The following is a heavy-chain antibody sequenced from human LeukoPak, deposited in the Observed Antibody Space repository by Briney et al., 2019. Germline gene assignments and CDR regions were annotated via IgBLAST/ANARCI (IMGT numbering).Heavy chain of an antibody. V-gene: IGHV3-30*03. J-gene: IGHJ6*02. CDR1: GFTFSSYG. D-gene: IGHD2-2*01. CDR2: ISYDGSNK. CDR3: AREGYCSSTSCYPARRWYGMDV. Sequence: PGGSLRLSCAASGFTFSSYGMHWVRQAPGKGLEWVAVISYDGSNKYYADSVKGRFTISRDNSKNTLYLQMISLRAEDTAVYYCAREGYCSSTSCYPARRWYGMDVWGQGTTVTVSS.